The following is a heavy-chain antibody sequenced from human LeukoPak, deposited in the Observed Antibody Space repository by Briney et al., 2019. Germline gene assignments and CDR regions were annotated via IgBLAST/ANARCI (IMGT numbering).Heavy chain of an antibody. D-gene: IGHD6-13*01. CDR3: ARGASSRRSSSWQPRVFFFDY. CDR1: GGSFSGYY. J-gene: IGHJ4*02. V-gene: IGHV4-34*01. Sequence: SETLSLTCAVYGGSFSGYYWSWIRQPPGKGLEWIGEINHSGSTNYNPSLKSRVTISVDTSKNQFSLKLSSVTAADTAVYYCARGASSRRSSSWQPRVFFFDYWGQGTLVTVSS. CDR2: INHSGST.